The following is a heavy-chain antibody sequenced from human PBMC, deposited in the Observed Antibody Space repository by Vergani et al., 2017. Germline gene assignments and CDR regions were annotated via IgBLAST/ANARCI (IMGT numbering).Heavy chain of an antibody. CDR3: GRVADFYGLGSRLLDL. V-gene: IGHV4-59*01. J-gene: IGHJ5*02. CDR1: GGSMSGYY. CDR2: MYHSGSP. D-gene: IGHD3-10*01. Sequence: QVRLQESGPGLVKPSETLSLTCSVSGGSMSGYYWSWIRQPPGKELEWIGYMYHSGSPNYNPFLETRVTISGDTSKKQFALKLNSVTAAGKAVYYCGRVADFYGLGSRLLDLWGQGILVAVSS.